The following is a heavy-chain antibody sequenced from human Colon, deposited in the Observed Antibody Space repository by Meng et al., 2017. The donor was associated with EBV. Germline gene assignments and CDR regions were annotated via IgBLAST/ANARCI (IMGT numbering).Heavy chain of an antibody. V-gene: IGHV3-15*05. Sequence: EQHLLVSGGGLVKPGECLRLACAASGFTLSDAWMSWVRQAPGKGLEWVGRIRIKTDGDKTEYAASVTGRFRISRDDSMNTLFLQMDGLTIEDTAVYYCTTDQYYDILAGFRRFDYWGLGTLVTVST. J-gene: IGHJ4*02. CDR1: GFTLSDAW. D-gene: IGHD3-9*01. CDR3: TTDQYYDILAGFRRFDY. CDR2: IRIKTDGDKT.